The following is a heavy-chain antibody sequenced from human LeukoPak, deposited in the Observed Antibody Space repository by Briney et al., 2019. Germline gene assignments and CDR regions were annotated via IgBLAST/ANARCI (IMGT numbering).Heavy chain of an antibody. D-gene: IGHD1-26*01. V-gene: IGHV3-66*01. CDR1: GFSVSDTY. J-gene: IGHJ4*02. CDR2: LYSGGST. Sequence: SGGSLRLSCAASGFSVSDTYMSWVRQAPGKGLEWVSLLYSGGSTHYADSVKGRFTISRDKSKNMLSLQMNSLRAEDTPVYYCARGKSGIYTRPFDYWGQGTLVTVSS. CDR3: ARGKSGIYTRPFDY.